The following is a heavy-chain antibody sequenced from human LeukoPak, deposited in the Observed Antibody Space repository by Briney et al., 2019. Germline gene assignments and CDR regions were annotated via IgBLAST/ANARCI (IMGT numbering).Heavy chain of an antibody. D-gene: IGHD3-22*01. V-gene: IGHV3-73*01. CDR3: ARDRFRVPIDH. Sequence: GGSLKLSCAASGFTFSGSAIHWVRQSSGKGLEWVGQIDKKDKGYATATAYAASVKGRFTISRDNAKNFLYLQMNSLRAEDTALYYCARDRFRVPIDHWGQGTLVTVSS. CDR2: IDKKDKGYATAT. CDR1: GFTFSGSA. J-gene: IGHJ4*02.